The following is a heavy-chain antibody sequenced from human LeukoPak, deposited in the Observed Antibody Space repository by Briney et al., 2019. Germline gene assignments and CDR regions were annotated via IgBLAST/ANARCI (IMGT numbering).Heavy chain of an antibody. J-gene: IGHJ4*02. CDR3: AKSTGRFLEWLLLDF. Sequence: GGSLRLSCAASGFTFNTYAMSWVRQAPGKGLERVSSISGSGESTHYADSVKGRFSISRDNSKTTLYLQMNSLRAEDTAIYYCAKSTGRFLEWLLLDFWGQGTLVTVSS. D-gene: IGHD3-3*01. CDR2: ISGSGEST. CDR1: GFTFNTYA. V-gene: IGHV3-23*01.